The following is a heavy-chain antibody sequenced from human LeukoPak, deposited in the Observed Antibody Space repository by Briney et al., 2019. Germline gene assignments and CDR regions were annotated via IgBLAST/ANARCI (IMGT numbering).Heavy chain of an antibody. Sequence: SETLSLTCTVSGGSISSGGYYWSWIRQHPGKGLEWIGYIYYSGSTYYNPTLKSRVTISVDTSKNQFSLKLSSVTAADTAVYYCARDNPRGSSNRWAWFDPWGQGTLVTVSS. D-gene: IGHD6-13*01. J-gene: IGHJ5*02. V-gene: IGHV4-31*03. CDR3: ARDNPRGSSNRWAWFDP. CDR2: IYYSGST. CDR1: GGSISSGGYY.